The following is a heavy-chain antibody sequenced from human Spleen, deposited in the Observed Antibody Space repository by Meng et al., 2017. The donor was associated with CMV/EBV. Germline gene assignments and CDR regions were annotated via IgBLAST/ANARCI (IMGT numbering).Heavy chain of an antibody. CDR3: AKEHYDVWSGYYRGPPFDY. J-gene: IGHJ4*02. CDR1: GFTFSSYA. V-gene: IGHV3-30-3*01. CDR2: ISYDGSNK. Sequence: GESLKISCAASGFTFSSYAMHWVRQAPGKGLEWVAVISYDGSNKYYADSVKGRFTISRDNSKNTLYLQMNSLRAEDTAVYYCAKEHYDVWSGYYRGPPFDYWGQGTLVTVSS. D-gene: IGHD3-3*01.